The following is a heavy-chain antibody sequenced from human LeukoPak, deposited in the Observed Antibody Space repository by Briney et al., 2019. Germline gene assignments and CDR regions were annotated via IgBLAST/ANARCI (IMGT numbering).Heavy chain of an antibody. Sequence: GGSLRLSCSAPGFTLSSYAMAWVRQAPGKGLDWVSTISDSGSSTFYADSVKGRFTISRDNSRNIVFLQINSLRAEDTAMYYCTGLYGGSYAYWGQGTLVTVSS. D-gene: IGHD1-26*01. CDR1: GFTLSSYA. CDR2: ISDSGSST. V-gene: IGHV3-23*01. J-gene: IGHJ4*02. CDR3: TGLYGGSYAY.